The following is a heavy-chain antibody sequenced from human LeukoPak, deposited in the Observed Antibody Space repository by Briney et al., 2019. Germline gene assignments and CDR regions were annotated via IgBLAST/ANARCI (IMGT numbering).Heavy chain of an antibody. J-gene: IGHJ4*02. CDR2: IYPRSSAA. Sequence: GESQKISCQASGYNFVNYWIGWVRQMPGKGLEWMGGIYPRSSAAKYSPSFEGQVTISVDKSINTSYLQWTSLRASDTAMYFCAKRRFDSWGQGTRATV. V-gene: IGHV5-51*01. CDR1: GYNFVNYW. CDR3: AKRRFDS.